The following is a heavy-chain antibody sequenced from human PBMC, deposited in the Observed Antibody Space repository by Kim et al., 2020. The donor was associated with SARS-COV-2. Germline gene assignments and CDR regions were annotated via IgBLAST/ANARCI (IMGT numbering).Heavy chain of an antibody. CDR1: GYSFTSYW. Sequence: GESLKISCKGSGYSFTSYWIGWVHQMPGKGLEWMGIIYTGDSDTRYSPSFQGQVTITADKSISTAYLQWSSLKASDTAMYYCARLQPLYYYDSSGYYTPGAGAFDIWGQGTMVTVSS. J-gene: IGHJ3*02. V-gene: IGHV5-51*07. CDR3: ARLQPLYYYDSSGYYTPGAGAFDI. CDR2: IYTGDSDT. D-gene: IGHD3-22*01.